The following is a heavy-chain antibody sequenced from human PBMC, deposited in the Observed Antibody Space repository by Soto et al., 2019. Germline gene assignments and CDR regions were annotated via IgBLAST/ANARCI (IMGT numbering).Heavy chain of an antibody. CDR2: ISGSGGST. CDR3: AKDVETGASYYYYYYMDV. D-gene: IGHD1-1*01. J-gene: IGHJ6*03. Sequence: GGSLRLSCAASGFTFSSYAMSWVRQAPGKGLEWVSAISGSGGSTYYADSVKGRFTISRDNSKNTLYLQMNSLRAEDTAVYYCAKDVETGASYYYYYYMDVWGKGTTVTVSS. V-gene: IGHV3-23*01. CDR1: GFTFSSYA.